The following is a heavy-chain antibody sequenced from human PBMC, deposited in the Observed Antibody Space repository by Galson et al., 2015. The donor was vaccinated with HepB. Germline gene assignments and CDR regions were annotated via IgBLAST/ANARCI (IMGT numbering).Heavy chain of an antibody. CDR1: GFTFSSYA. Sequence: SLRLSCAASGFTFSSYAMSWVRQAPGKGLEWVSYISSSGTTTYYADSMKGRFTISRDNAKNSLYLQLNSLRDEDTAVYYCARGSPFSQHYFQYWGQGALVTVST. V-gene: IGHV3-48*02. J-gene: IGHJ4*02. CDR3: ARGSPFSQHYFQY. CDR2: ISSSGTTT.